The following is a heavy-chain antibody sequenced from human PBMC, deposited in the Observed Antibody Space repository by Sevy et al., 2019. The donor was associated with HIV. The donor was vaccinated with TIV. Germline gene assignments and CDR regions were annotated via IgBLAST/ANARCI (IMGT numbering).Heavy chain of an antibody. J-gene: IGHJ5*02. D-gene: IGHD4-17*01. CDR1: GYTFTAHY. CDR2: INPNSGGT. V-gene: IGHV1-2*02. CDR3: ATPSEYGGAFAP. Sequence: ASVKVSCKAFGYTFTAHYMHWVRLVPGQGLEWMGWINPNSGGTKYAQKFQGRVTMTRDTSISTAYMEMSRLRSDDTALYYCATPSEYGGAFAPWGQGTLVTDSS.